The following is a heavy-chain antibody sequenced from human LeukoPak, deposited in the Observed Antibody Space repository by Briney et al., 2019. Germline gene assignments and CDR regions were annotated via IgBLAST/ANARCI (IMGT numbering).Heavy chain of an antibody. V-gene: IGHV4-61*01. D-gene: IGHD5-18*01. CDR3: ARGGTAMVKRYMDV. CDR2: IYYSGST. Sequence: SSETLSLTCTVSGGSISSGSYYWSWIRQPPGKGLEWIGYIYYSGSTNYNPSLKSRVTISVDTSKNQFSLKLSSVTAADTAVYYCARGGTAMVKRYMDVWGKGTTVTVSS. CDR1: GGSISSGSYY. J-gene: IGHJ6*03.